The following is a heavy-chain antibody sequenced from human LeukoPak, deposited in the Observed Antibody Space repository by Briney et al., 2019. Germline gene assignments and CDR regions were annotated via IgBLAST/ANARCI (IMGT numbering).Heavy chain of an antibody. CDR1: GGSFSTYY. J-gene: IGHJ6*04. Sequence: SETLSLTCAVYGGSFSTYYWSWVRQPPGSGLEWIGEINHSGSTNYNPSLKSRVTVSIDTSKNQFSLKLSSLTAADTAIYFCARHGLGRGIYISRQYNYYMDVWGTGTTVTVSS. CDR2: INHSGST. V-gene: IGHV4-34*01. CDR3: ARHGLGRGIYISRQYNYYMDV. D-gene: IGHD3-10*01.